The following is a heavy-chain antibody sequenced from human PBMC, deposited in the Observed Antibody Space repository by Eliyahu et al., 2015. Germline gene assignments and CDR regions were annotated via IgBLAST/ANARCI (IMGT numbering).Heavy chain of an antibody. Sequence: EVQLVESGGGLVKPGGSLRLSCXAXGXXFDXXXMNWVXQIPGKGLEWVGRIQSKAHGGTADYAAPVKGRFTISRDDSKNSLYLQMNSLKTEDTAVYHCITESTVIPSTWAYDIWGQGTMVTVSS. CDR3: ITESTVIPSTWAYDI. CDR1: GXXFDXXX. CDR2: IQSKAHGGTA. D-gene: IGHD4-17*01. V-gene: IGHV3-15*01. J-gene: IGHJ3*02.